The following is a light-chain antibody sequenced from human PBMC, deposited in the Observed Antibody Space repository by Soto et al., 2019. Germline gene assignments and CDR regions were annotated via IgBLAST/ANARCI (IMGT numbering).Light chain of an antibody. Sequence: DIQMTQSPSSVSASVGDRVTITCRASQDISSWLAWYQQRPGKAPKLLIYAASSLQGGVPSRFSGSGFGTDFTLTISSLEPEDFASYFCQQANTFPLTFGGGIRVEMK. CDR2: AAS. CDR3: QQANTFPLT. J-gene: IGKJ4*01. V-gene: IGKV1D-12*01. CDR1: QDISSW.